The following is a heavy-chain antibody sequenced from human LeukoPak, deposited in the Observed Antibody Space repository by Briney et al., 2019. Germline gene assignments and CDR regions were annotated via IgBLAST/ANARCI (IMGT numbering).Heavy chain of an antibody. D-gene: IGHD2-2*01. CDR3: ARASDDSDRYQPSHAFDI. CDR2: IYTSEST. Sequence: PSETLSLTCTVSGGSISSGSYYWHWIRQPAGKGLEWIGRIYTSESTNYNPSLKSRVTLLVDTSKNQFSLKLSSVTAADTAVYYCARASDDSDRYQPSHAFDIWGQGTMVTVSS. CDR1: GGSISSGSYY. J-gene: IGHJ3*02. V-gene: IGHV4-61*02.